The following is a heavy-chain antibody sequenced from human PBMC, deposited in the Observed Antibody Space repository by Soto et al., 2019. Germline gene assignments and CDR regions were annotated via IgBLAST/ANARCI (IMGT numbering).Heavy chain of an antibody. V-gene: IGHV1-69*06. CDR2: IIPIFGTA. CDR3: ARYSLANAFDI. D-gene: IGHD5-18*01. J-gene: IGHJ3*02. Sequence: ASVKVSCKACGGTFSSYAISWVGQAPGQGLEWMGGIIPIFGTANYAQKFQGRVTITADKSTSTAYMELSSLRSEDTAVYYCARYSLANAFDIWGQGTMVTVSS. CDR1: GGTFSSYA.